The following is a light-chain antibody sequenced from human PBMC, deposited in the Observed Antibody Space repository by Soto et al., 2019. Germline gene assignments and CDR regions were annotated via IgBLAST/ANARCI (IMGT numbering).Light chain of an antibody. CDR3: NSYTSSSTQV. CDR2: EVS. CDR1: SSDVGRYNF. V-gene: IGLV2-14*01. J-gene: IGLJ1*01. Sequence: QSVLTQPASVSGSPGQSITISCTGTSSDVGRYNFVSWYQQHPSKAPKLMISEVSNRPSGVSNRFSGSKSGNTASLTISGLQAADEADYYCNSYTSSSTQVFGNGTKVTVL.